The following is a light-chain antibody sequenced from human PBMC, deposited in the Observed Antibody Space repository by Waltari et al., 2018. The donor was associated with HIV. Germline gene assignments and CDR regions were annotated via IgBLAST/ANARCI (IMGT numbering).Light chain of an antibody. V-gene: IGLV2-23*02. J-gene: IGLJ2*01. CDR3: CAYAGSTTYVI. Sequence: QSALTQPASVSGSPGQSITISCTGTSSDVGGYNLVSRYQQHPGKAPKLMIYEVSKRPSGVSNRLSGSKSGNTASLTISGLQAEDEADYYCCAYAGSTTYVIFGGGTKLTVL. CDR1: SSDVGGYNL. CDR2: EVS.